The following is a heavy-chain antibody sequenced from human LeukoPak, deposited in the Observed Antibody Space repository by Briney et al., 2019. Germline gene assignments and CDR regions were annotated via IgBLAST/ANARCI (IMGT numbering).Heavy chain of an antibody. D-gene: IGHD3-10*01. CDR2: ISSSGGST. CDR1: GFTSDDYA. J-gene: IGHJ4*02. Sequence: PGRSLRLSCAVSGFTSDDYAMHWVRQAPGKGLEWVSAISSSGGSTYYADSVKGRFTISRDNSTSTLYLQMNTLRADGTAVYYCAKWESDYYGSGSYPFDYWGQGTLVTVSS. V-gene: IGHV3-23*01. CDR3: AKWESDYYGSGSYPFDY.